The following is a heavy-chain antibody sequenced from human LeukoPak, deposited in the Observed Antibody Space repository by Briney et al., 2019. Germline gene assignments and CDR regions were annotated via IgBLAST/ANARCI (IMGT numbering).Heavy chain of an antibody. CDR3: TTHDSFDY. D-gene: IGHD3-3*01. V-gene: IGHV3-15*01. CDR2: VKSNTDGGTT. Sequence: GGSLRLSCAASGFTFSNAWMSWVRQAPGKGLEWVGRVKSNTDGGTTHYAAPVKGRFTISRDDSKSTLYLQMSSLKTEDTAVYYCTTHDSFDYWGQGTLVSVSS. J-gene: IGHJ4*02. CDR1: GFTFSNAW.